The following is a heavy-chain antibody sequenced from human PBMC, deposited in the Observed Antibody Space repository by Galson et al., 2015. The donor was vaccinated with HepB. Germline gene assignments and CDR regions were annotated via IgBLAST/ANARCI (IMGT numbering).Heavy chain of an antibody. CDR2: INAGNGNT. CDR3: ARGGYCSSTSCEPSDDAFDI. Sequence: QSGAEVKKPGASVKVSCKASGYTFTSYAMHWVRQAPGQRLEWMGWINAGNGNTKYSQKFQGRVTITRDTSASTAYMELSSLRSEDTAVYYCARGGYCSSTSCEPSDDAFDIWGQGTMVTVSS. J-gene: IGHJ3*02. D-gene: IGHD2-2*01. V-gene: IGHV1-3*01. CDR1: GYTFTSYA.